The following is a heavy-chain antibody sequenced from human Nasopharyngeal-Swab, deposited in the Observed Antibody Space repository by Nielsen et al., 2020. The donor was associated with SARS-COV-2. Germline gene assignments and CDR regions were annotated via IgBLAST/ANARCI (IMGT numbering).Heavy chain of an antibody. CDR3: AGVLAGCSASSCYLLV. D-gene: IGHD2-2*01. CDR1: AASITSSNW. Sequence: SQTLSPTCDVSAASITSSNWWSCVRQYPGKGLEWIGEMFHSGRTNYNPSLESRVTISIDKTTTQFSLRLTSVTATDTAIYYCAGVLAGCSASSCYLLVWGPGTLVTVSS. CDR2: MFHSGRT. V-gene: IGHV4-4*02. J-gene: IGHJ4*02.